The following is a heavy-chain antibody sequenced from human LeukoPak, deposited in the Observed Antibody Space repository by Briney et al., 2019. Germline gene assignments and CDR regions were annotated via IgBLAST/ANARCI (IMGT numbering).Heavy chain of an antibody. Sequence: GASVTVSCKASGYTFTSYDINWVRQATGQGLEWMGWMNPNSGNTGYAQKFQGRVTMTRNTSISTAYMELSSLRSEDTAVYYCARYSWEWLLSNYYYGMDVWGQGTTVTVSS. V-gene: IGHV1-8*01. CDR3: ARYSWEWLLSNYYYGMDV. D-gene: IGHD3-3*01. J-gene: IGHJ6*02. CDR1: GYTFTSYD. CDR2: MNPNSGNT.